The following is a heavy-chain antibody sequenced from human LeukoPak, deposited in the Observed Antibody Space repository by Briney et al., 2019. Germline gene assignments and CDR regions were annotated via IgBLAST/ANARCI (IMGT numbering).Heavy chain of an antibody. CDR2: ISYDGSNK. J-gene: IGHJ4*02. D-gene: IGHD5-12*01. V-gene: IGHV3-30*03. CDR3: AREEEYSGYGY. Sequence: PGGSLRLSCAASGFTFSSYGMHWVRQAPGKGLEWVAVISYDGSNKYYADSVKGRFTISRDNSKNTLYLQMNSLRAEDTAVYYCAREEEYSGYGYWGQGTLATVSS. CDR1: GFTFSSYG.